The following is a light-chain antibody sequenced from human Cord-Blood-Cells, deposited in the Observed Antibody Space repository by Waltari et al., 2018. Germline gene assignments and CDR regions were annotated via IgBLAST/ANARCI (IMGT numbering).Light chain of an antibody. CDR2: GAS. CDR1: QSVSSSY. Sequence: EIVLTQSPGPLSLSPGERAPLSCRASQSVSSSYLAWYQQKPGQAPRLLIYGASSRATGIPDRFSGSGSGTDFTLTISRLEPEDFAVYYCQQYGSSPPGTFGQGTKVEIK. J-gene: IGKJ1*01. V-gene: IGKV3-20*01. CDR3: QQYGSSPPGT.